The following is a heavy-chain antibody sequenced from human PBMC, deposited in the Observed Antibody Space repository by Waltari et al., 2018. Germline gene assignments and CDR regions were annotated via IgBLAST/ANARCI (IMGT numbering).Heavy chain of an antibody. J-gene: IGHJ6*02. CDR1: GYTFTSYA. V-gene: IGHV7-4-1*02. CDR3: ARDTVVVVAARRGGGYSGMDV. Sequence: ELKKPGASVKVSCKASGYTFTSYAMNWVRQAPGQGLEWMGWINTNTGNPTYAQGFTGRFVFSLDTSVSTAYLQISSLKAEDTAVYYCARDTVVVVAARRGGGYSGMDVWGQGTTVTVSS. D-gene: IGHD2-15*01. CDR2: INTNTGNP.